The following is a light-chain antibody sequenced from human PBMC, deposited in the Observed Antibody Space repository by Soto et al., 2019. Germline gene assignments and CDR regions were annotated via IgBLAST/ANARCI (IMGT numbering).Light chain of an antibody. J-gene: IGKJ2*02. CDR3: QQYNNWPPLMCT. CDR1: QSVSSN. Sequence: EIVMTQSPATLSVSPGERATLSCRASQSVSSNLAWYQQKPGQAPRLLIYGASTRATGIPARFSGSGSGTEFTLTISSLQSEDFAVYYCQQYNNWPPLMCTFGQGTKLAI. V-gene: IGKV3D-15*01. CDR2: GAS.